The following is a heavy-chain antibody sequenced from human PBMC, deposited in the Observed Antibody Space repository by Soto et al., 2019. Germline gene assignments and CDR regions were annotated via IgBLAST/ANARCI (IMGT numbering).Heavy chain of an antibody. CDR1: ELNFRSFG. Sequence: GGSNRHSYAAFELNFRSFGLRRVRQAPGKGLEWVAVISYDGSNKYYADSVKGRFTTSSDNSKNTLYLQMNSLRAEDTAVYYCARDYDFWNNFDYWGQRTLVTVSS. D-gene: IGHD3-3*01. J-gene: IGHJ4*02. CDR2: ISYDGSNK. V-gene: IGHV3-30-3*01. CDR3: ARDYDFWNNFDY.